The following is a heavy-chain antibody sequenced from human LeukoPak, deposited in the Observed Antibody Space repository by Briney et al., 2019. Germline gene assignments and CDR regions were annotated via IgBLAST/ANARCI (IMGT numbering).Heavy chain of an antibody. CDR1: GGYISSGGYY. Sequence: SETLSLTCTVSGGYISSGGYYLSWIRQPPGNGLEWIGYISYSGSTYYNPSLNSRVTISVGTSKSQFSLKLSSVTAADTAVYYCARVRGYSYGELDYWGQGTLVTVSS. D-gene: IGHD5-18*01. CDR3: ARVRGYSYGELDY. CDR2: ISYSGST. V-gene: IGHV4-31*03. J-gene: IGHJ4*02.